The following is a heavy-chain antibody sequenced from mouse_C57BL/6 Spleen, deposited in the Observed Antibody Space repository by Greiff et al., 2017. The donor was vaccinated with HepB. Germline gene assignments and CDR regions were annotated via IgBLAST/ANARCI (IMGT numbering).Heavy chain of an antibody. Sequence: EVKLMESGGGLVKPGGSLKLSCAASGFTFSSYAMSWVRQTPEKRLEWVATISDGGSYTYYPDNVKGRFTISRDNAKNNLYLQMSHLKSEDTAMYYCARTSYDYDRGNYFDYWGQGTTLTVSS. D-gene: IGHD2-4*01. J-gene: IGHJ2*01. V-gene: IGHV5-4*03. CDR2: ISDGGSYT. CDR3: ARTSYDYDRGNYFDY. CDR1: GFTFSSYA.